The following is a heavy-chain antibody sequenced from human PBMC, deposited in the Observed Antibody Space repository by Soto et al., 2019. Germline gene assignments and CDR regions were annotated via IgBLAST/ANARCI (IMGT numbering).Heavy chain of an antibody. CDR2: MNPNSGNT. Sequence: SWKECGYRFASYDRSWVQQATGQGLEWMGWMNPNSGNTGYAQKFQGRVTMTRNTSISTAYMELSSLKTEDTAVYYCTRDGSGATAYYFDYWGQGTLVTVSS. J-gene: IGHJ4*02. V-gene: IGHV1-8*01. CDR3: TRDGSGATAYYFDY. D-gene: IGHD1-26*01. CDR1: GYRFASYD.